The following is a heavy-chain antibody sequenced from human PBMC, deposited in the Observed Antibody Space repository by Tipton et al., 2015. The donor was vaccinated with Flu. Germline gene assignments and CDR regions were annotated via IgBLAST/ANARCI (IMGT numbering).Heavy chain of an antibody. D-gene: IGHD3-3*01. Sequence: LRLSCDVSGYSIRSGYYWGWIRQSPGKGLEWLGNIYHNGNTYYNPSLKSRVTTSVDTSKNQFSLELDYVAAGDTAIYYCARDFGSSTAWFDPWGQGILVTVSS. V-gene: IGHV4-38-2*02. CDR3: ARDFGSSTAWFDP. CDR1: GYSIRSGYY. CDR2: IYHNGNT. J-gene: IGHJ5*02.